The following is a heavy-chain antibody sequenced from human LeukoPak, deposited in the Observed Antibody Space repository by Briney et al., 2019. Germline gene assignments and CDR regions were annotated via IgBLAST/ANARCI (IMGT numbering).Heavy chain of an antibody. J-gene: IGHJ5*02. V-gene: IGHV1-2*02. D-gene: IGHD5-24*01. CDR1: GYTFTIYY. Sequence: GASVKVSCKTSGYTFTIYYMHWVRQAPGQGLEWMGWINPTSGGTNYAQKFQGRVTMTEDTSTDTAYMELSSLRSEDTAVYYCATDLGIRPERRGSHSSTWGQGTLVTVSS. CDR3: ATDLGIRPERRGSHSST. CDR2: INPTSGGT.